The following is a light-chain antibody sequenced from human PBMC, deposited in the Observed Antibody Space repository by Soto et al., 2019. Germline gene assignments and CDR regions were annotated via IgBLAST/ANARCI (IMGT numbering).Light chain of an antibody. J-gene: IGKJ1*01. CDR3: QQYGFSMWT. CDR1: QSVSSSF. V-gene: IGKV3-20*01. CDR2: GAS. Sequence: EVVLAQSPGTLSLSPGESATLSCRASQSVSSSFLAWYQQKAGQAPRLLIYGASSRATGIPARFSGSGSGTDFTLTIRGLEPEDFAMYYCQQYGFSMWTFGQGTKVAIK.